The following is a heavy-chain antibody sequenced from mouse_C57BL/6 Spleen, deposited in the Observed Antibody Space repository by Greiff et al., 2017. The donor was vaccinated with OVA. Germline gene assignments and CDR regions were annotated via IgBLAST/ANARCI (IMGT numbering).Heavy chain of an antibody. D-gene: IGHD1-1*01. CDR1: GFTFRSYD. CDR2: ISDGGSYT. J-gene: IGHJ3*01. CDR3: ARGAYYGFAY. V-gene: IGHV5-4*01. Sequence: EVQVVESGGGLVKPGGSLKLSCAASGFTFRSYDMSWVRQTPEKRLEWVATISDGGSYTYYTDNVQGRFTISRDKSKNNLYLQMSHLKSEYTAVNYCARGAYYGFAYWGQGTLVTVSA.